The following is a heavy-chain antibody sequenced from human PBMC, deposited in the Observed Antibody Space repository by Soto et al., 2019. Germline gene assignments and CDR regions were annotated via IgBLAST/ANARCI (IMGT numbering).Heavy chain of an antibody. Sequence: GGSLRLSCAASGFTFSSYGIHWGRQAPGKGLEWVAVIWYDGSNKYYADSVKGRFTISRDNSKNTLYLQMNSLRAEDTAVYYCARAYYYDSSGYSPYYYYYGMDVWGQGTTVTVSS. CDR3: ARAYYYDSSGYSPYYYYYGMDV. V-gene: IGHV3-33*01. CDR2: IWYDGSNK. D-gene: IGHD3-22*01. CDR1: GFTFSSYG. J-gene: IGHJ6*02.